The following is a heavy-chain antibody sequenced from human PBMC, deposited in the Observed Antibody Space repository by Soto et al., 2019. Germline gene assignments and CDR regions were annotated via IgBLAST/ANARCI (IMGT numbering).Heavy chain of an antibody. CDR1: GFTFSSYA. CDR2: ISGSGGST. J-gene: IGHJ3*02. Sequence: EVQLLESGGGLVQPGGSLRLSCAASGFTFSSYAMSWVRQAPGKGLEWVSAISGSGGSTYYADSVKGRFTISRDNYKNTLYLQMNSLRAEDTAVYYCALMVYDYGDPGDALDIWGQGTMVTVSS. CDR3: ALMVYDYGDPGDALDI. V-gene: IGHV3-23*01. D-gene: IGHD4-17*01.